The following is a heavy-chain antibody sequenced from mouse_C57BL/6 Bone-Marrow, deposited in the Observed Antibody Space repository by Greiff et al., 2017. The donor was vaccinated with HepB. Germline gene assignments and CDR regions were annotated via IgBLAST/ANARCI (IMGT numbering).Heavy chain of an antibody. V-gene: IGHV1-82*01. CDR2: IYPGDGDT. CDR1: GYAFSSSW. Sequence: VQLQQSGPELVKPGASVKISCKASGYAFSSSWMNWVKQRPGKGLEWIGRIYPGDGDTNYNGKFKGKATLTADKSSSTAYMQLSSLTSEDSAVYFCARSPGVFDYWGQGTTLTVSS. J-gene: IGHJ2*01. CDR3: ARSPGVFDY.